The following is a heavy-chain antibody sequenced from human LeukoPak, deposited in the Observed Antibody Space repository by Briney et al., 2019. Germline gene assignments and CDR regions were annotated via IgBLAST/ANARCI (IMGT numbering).Heavy chain of an antibody. V-gene: IGHV3-48*02. CDR1: GFTVSSNY. D-gene: IGHD2-2*01. CDR3: AKGAIFDS. CDR2: IDSGGTTT. J-gene: IGHJ4*02. Sequence: GGSLRLSCAASGFTVSSNYMSWVRQAPGKGLEWVSNIDSGGTTTYYADSVKGRFTISRDDAKNSLYLQMNSLRDEDTAVYYCAKGAIFDSWGQGNLVTVSS.